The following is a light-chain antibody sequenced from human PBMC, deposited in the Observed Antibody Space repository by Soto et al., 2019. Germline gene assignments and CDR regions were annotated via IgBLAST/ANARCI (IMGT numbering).Light chain of an antibody. CDR2: DAS. V-gene: IGKV3-11*01. CDR1: QSVSSY. Sequence: EIVLTQSPATLSLSPGERATLSCRASQSVSSYLAWYQQKPGQAPRLLIYDASNRATGTPARFSGSGSGTDFTLTISSLEPEDFAVYYCQQRSSWPPTFTFGPGTKVDIK. CDR3: QQRSSWPPTFT. J-gene: IGKJ3*01.